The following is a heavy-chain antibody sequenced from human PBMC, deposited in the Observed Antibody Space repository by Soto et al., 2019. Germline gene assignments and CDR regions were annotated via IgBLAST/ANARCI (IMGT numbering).Heavy chain of an antibody. Sequence: GGSLRLSCSASGFAFSSYAMHWVRQTPGKGLEYVSAISLQGGSTYYADSVKGRFTISRDDSKNTVYLQMSSLRPDDTAVYYCVNMMIARGAFDFWGQGTLVTVSS. CDR3: VNMMIARGAFDF. J-gene: IGHJ4*02. CDR2: ISLQGGST. CDR1: GFAFSSYA. D-gene: IGHD2-21*01. V-gene: IGHV3-64D*06.